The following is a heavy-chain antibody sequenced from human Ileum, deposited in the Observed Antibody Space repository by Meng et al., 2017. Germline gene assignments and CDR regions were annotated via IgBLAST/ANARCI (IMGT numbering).Heavy chain of an antibody. CDR3: ARGQNYDYVWGH. Sequence: QAQLVESGAEVKKPGSSVKVSCKASGGTFSSYAISWVRQAPGQGLEWMGRINPNSGGTNYAQKFQGRVTMTRDTSISTAYMELSRLRSDDTAVYYCARGQNYDYVWGHWGQGTLVTVSS. CDR1: GGTFSSYA. J-gene: IGHJ4*02. V-gene: IGHV1-2*06. CDR2: INPNSGGT. D-gene: IGHD3-16*01.